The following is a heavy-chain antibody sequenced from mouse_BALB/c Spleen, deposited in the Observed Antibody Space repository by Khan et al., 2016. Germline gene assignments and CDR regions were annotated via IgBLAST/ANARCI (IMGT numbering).Heavy chain of an antibody. CDR3: NAIYYGSDVYFDY. CDR2: IDPENGDT. V-gene: IGHV14-4*02. Sequence: VQLLQSGAELVGSGASVKLSCTASVFNFKDYYVHWVKQRPEQGLEWLGWIDPENGDTEYAPKFQGKATMTADTSSNAAYLQFSSLTSADSAVYYCNAIYYGSDVYFDYWGQGTTLTVSS. J-gene: IGHJ2*01. D-gene: IGHD1-1*01. CDR1: VFNFKDYY.